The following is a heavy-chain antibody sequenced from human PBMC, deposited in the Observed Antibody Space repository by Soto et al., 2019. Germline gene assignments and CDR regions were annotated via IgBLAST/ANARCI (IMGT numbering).Heavy chain of an antibody. V-gene: IGHV3-15*07. CDR2: IKSKTDGGTV. D-gene: IGHD5-18*01. Sequence: GGSLRLSCAVSGVTLSNVWMNWVRQAPGKGPEWVGHIKSKTDGGTVEYAAPVKDRFTISRDDSENTLYLQMNSLKTEDTAVYYCSHGYYQYFESWGQGTLVTVSS. J-gene: IGHJ4*02. CDR1: GVTLSNVW. CDR3: SHGYYQYFES.